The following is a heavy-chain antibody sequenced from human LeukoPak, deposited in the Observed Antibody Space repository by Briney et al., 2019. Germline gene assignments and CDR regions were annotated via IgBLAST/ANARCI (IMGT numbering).Heavy chain of an antibody. CDR2: ISSRGSTI. J-gene: IGHJ6*03. D-gene: IGHD6-13*01. Sequence: PGGSLRLSCTASGFTFGDYAMSWVRQAPGKGLEWVSYISSRGSTIYYADSVKGRFTISRDNAKNSLYLQMNSLRAEDTAVYYCAREEGQQHYYYMDVWGKGTTVTISS. CDR1: GFTFGDYA. V-gene: IGHV3-48*03. CDR3: AREEGQQHYYYMDV.